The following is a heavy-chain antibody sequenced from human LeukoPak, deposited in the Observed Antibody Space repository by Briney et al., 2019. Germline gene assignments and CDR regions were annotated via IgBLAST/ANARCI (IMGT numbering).Heavy chain of an antibody. Sequence: SETLSLTCTVSGGSISSSSYYWGWIRQPPGKGLEWIGSIYYSGSTYYNPSLKSRVTISVDTSKNQFSLKLSSVTAADTAVYYCARGAGYYDSTDWGQGTLVTVSS. J-gene: IGHJ4*02. CDR1: GGSISSSSYY. CDR2: IYYSGST. CDR3: ARGAGYYDSTD. D-gene: IGHD3-22*01. V-gene: IGHV4-39*07.